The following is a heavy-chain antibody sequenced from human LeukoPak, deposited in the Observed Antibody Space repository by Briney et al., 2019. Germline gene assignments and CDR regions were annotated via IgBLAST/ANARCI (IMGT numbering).Heavy chain of an antibody. J-gene: IGHJ3*02. Sequence: GGSLRLSCAASGFTFSSYGMHWVRQAPGKGLEWVAVIWYDGSNKYYADSVKGRFTISRDNSKNTLYLQMNSLRAEDTAVYYCARDGARLYSSGLRGFAFYIWGQGTMVNVSS. D-gene: IGHD6-19*01. CDR3: ARDGARLYSSGLRGFAFYI. CDR2: IWYDGSNK. CDR1: GFTFSSYG. V-gene: IGHV3-33*01.